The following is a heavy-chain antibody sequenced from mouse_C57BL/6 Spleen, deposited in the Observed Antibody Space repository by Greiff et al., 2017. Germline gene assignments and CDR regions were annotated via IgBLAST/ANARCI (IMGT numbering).Heavy chain of an antibody. V-gene: IGHV1-63*01. CDR2: IYPGGGYT. Sequence: QVQLKESGAELVRPGTSVKMSCKASGYTFTNYWIGWAKQRPGHGLEWIGDIYPGGGYTNYNEKFKGKATLPADKSSSTAYMQFSSLTSEDSAIYYCARSTGTYWYFDVWGTGTTVTVSS. CDR3: ARSTGTYWYFDV. CDR1: GYTFTNYW. D-gene: IGHD4-1*01. J-gene: IGHJ1*03.